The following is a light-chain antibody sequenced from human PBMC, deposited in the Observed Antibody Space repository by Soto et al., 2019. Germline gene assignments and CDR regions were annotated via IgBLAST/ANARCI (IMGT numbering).Light chain of an antibody. CDR3: QAWDTSSVV. Sequence: QSALTQPRSVSGSPGQSVTISCSGTSSDVGGYEYVSWYQQHPGKAPRLLIYHVGQRPSGVPDRFSGSKSGTTASLTISGLQADDEAEYYCQAWDTSSVVFGGGTKLTVL. CDR2: HVG. V-gene: IGLV2-11*01. J-gene: IGLJ2*01. CDR1: SSDVGGYEY.